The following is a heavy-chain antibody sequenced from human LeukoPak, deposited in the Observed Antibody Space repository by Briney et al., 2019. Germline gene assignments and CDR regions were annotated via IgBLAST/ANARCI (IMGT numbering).Heavy chain of an antibody. Sequence: KPSETLSLTCTVSGGSISSGGYYWSWLRQPPGKGLEWIGYIYHSGSTYYNPSLKSRVTISVDRSKNQFSLKLSSVTAADTAVYYCARGLNWNGWFDPWGQGTLVTVSS. J-gene: IGHJ5*02. CDR1: GGSISSGGYY. CDR3: ARGLNWNGWFDP. CDR2: IYHSGST. V-gene: IGHV4-30-2*01. D-gene: IGHD1-1*01.